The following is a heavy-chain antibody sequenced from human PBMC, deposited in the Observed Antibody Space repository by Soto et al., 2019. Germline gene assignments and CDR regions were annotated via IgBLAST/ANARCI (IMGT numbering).Heavy chain of an antibody. CDR3: ARGRASGSYYLLDY. J-gene: IGHJ4*02. CDR2: INPNSGNI. V-gene: IGHV1-8*01. CDR1: GNTFTSYD. D-gene: IGHD3-10*01. Sequence: ASVKVSCKSSGNTFTSYDINWVRQATGHGLEWMGWINPNSGNIGYAQKFQGRVTMTRDTAIRTAYMEVSRLRSDDTAVYYCARGRASGSYYLLDYWGQGTLVTVSS.